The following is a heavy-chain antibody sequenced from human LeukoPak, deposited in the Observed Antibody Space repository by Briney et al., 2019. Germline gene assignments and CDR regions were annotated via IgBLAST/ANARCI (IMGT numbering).Heavy chain of an antibody. V-gene: IGHV4-4*09. J-gene: IGHJ4*02. D-gene: IGHD2-2*01. CDR1: GGSISSYY. Sequence: PSETLSLTCTVSGGSISSYYWSWIRQPPGKGLEWTGYIYTSGSTNYNPSLKSRVTISVDTSKNQFSLKLSSVTAADTAVYYCASADIVVVPAAWLYWGQGTLVTVSS. CDR2: IYTSGST. CDR3: ASADIVVVPAAWLY.